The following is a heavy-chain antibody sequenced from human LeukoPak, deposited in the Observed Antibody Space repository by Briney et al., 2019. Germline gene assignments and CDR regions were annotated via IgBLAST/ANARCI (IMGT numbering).Heavy chain of an antibody. V-gene: IGHV3-30*03. CDR1: KFTFSNYG. J-gene: IGHJ4*02. D-gene: IGHD2-15*01. Sequence: GGSLRLSCTASKFTFSNYGMQWVRQAPGKGLEWVAVISSDGGTKYYADSVKGRFTLSRDNSKNTLYLQMNSLRAENTAVYYCARDSLGYCSGGSCYELDYWGQGTLVTVSS. CDR2: ISSDGGTK. CDR3: ARDSLGYCSGGSCYELDY.